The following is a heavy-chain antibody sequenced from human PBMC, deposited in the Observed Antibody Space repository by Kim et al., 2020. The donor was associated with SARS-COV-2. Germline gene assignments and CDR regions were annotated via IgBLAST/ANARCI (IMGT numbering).Heavy chain of an antibody. V-gene: IGHV3-74*01. D-gene: IGHD3-16*01. CDR3: SRAAEIRLATPDY. Sequence: GGSLRLSCAASGFTFRSYWMHWVRQAPGKGLVWVSRINNDGSNTTYADSVKGRFTISRDNAKSTMYLQMNSLRAEDTAVYYCSRAAEIRLATPDYWGQGTLVTVSS. J-gene: IGHJ4*02. CDR1: GFTFRSYW. CDR2: INNDGSNT.